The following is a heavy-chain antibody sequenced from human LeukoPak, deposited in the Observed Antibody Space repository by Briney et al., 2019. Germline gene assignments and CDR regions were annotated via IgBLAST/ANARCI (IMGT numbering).Heavy chain of an antibody. Sequence: SETLSLTCAVYGGSFSGYYWSWIRQPPGKGLEWIGEINHSGSTNYNPSLKSRVTISVDTSKNQFSLKLSSVTVADTAVYYCARGRYYDILTGYLYYYYGMDVWGQGTTVTVSS. CDR2: INHSGST. CDR3: ARGRYYDILTGYLYYYYGMDV. CDR1: GGSFSGYY. D-gene: IGHD3-9*01. V-gene: IGHV4-34*01. J-gene: IGHJ6*02.